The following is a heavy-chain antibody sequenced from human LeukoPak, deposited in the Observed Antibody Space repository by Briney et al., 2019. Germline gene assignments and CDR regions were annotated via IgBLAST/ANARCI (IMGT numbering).Heavy chain of an antibody. CDR3: ARWSASSSDSFFDY. Sequence: ASVKVSCKASGYTFTGYYMHWVRQAPGQGLEWMGWINPNSGGTNYAQKFQGRVTMTRDTSISTAYMELSRLRSDDTAVYYCARWSASSSDSFFDYWGQGTLVTVSS. CDR1: GYTFTGYY. J-gene: IGHJ4*02. CDR2: INPNSGGT. V-gene: IGHV1-2*02. D-gene: IGHD6-6*01.